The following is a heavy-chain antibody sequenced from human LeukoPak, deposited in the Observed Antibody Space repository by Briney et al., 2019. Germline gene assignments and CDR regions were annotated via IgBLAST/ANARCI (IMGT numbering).Heavy chain of an antibody. Sequence: KPSQTLSLTCSVSGGSISSGSYYWSWIRQPAGKGLEWIGRIYTSGSTNYNPSLKSRVTISVDTSKNQFSPKLSSVTAADTAVYYCARASWFGESTTDYWGQGTLVTVSS. CDR2: IYTSGST. V-gene: IGHV4-61*02. D-gene: IGHD3-10*01. CDR1: GGSISSGSYY. CDR3: ARASWFGESTTDY. J-gene: IGHJ4*02.